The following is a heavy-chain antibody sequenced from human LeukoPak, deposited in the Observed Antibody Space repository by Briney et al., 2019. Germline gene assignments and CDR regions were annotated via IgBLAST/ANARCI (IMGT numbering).Heavy chain of an antibody. CDR1: GFTFSSYA. CDR2: IKQGGSEK. CDR3: AKYCGGDCYGMDV. D-gene: IGHD2-21*01. J-gene: IGHJ6*02. Sequence: PGGSLRLSCAASGFTFSSYAMSWVRQAPGKGLEWVANIKQGGSEKYYVDSVKGRFTISRDNAKNSLYLQMNSLRAEDTAVYYCAKYCGGDCYGMDVWGQGTTVTVSS. V-gene: IGHV3-7*01.